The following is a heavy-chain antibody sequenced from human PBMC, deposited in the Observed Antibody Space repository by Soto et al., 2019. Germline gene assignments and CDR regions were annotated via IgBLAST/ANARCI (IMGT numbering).Heavy chain of an antibody. CDR2: ISGSGGST. CDR1: GFTFSSYA. V-gene: IGHV3-23*01. J-gene: IGHJ6*02. CDR3: AKELGYSYGYVSSNYYGMDV. D-gene: IGHD5-18*01. Sequence: PGGSLRLSCAASGFTFSSYAMSWVRQAPGKGLEWVSAISGSGGSTYYADSVKGRFTISRDNSKNTLYLQMNSLRAEDTAVYYCAKELGYSYGYVSSNYYGMDVWGQGTTVTVSS.